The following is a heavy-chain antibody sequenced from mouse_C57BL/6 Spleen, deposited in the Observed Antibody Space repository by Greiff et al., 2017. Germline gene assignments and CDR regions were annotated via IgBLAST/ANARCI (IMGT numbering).Heavy chain of an antibody. Sequence: EVKLMESGEGLVKPGGSLKLSCAASGFTFSSYAMSWVRQTPEKRLEWVAYISSGGDYIYYADTVKGRFTISRDNARNTLYLQMSSLKSEDTAMYYCTRDPGSSYYYAMDYWGQGTSVTVSS. CDR1: GFTFSSYA. CDR3: TRDPGSSYYYAMDY. CDR2: ISSGGDYI. V-gene: IGHV5-9-1*02. D-gene: IGHD1-1*01. J-gene: IGHJ4*01.